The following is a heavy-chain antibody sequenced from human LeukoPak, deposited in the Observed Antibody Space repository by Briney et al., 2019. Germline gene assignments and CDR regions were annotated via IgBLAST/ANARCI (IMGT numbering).Heavy chain of an antibody. D-gene: IGHD7-27*01. CDR2: IGGSGTST. V-gene: IGHV3-23*01. Sequence: GASLRLSCAASGFSFNNYAMTWVRQAPGKGLEWVSAIGGSGTSTFYADSVKGRFTISRDNSKNTLYLQMNSLRAEDTAVYYCAKTSLGHPPYYCTMDVWGQGTTVTVSS. CDR1: GFSFNNYA. J-gene: IGHJ6*02. CDR3: AKTSLGHPPYYCTMDV.